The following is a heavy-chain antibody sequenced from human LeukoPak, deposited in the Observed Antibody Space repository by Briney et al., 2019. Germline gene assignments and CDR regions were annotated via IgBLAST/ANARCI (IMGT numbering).Heavy chain of an antibody. Sequence: PSETLSLTCAVSGYSISSGYYWGWIRQPPGKGLEWIGSIYHSGSTYYNPSLKSRVTMSVDTSKNQFSLKLSSVTAADTAVYYCAGYDFWSGSDYWGQGTLVTVSS. V-gene: IGHV4-38-2*01. CDR3: AGYDFWSGSDY. J-gene: IGHJ4*02. CDR1: GYSISSGYY. CDR2: IYHSGST. D-gene: IGHD3-3*01.